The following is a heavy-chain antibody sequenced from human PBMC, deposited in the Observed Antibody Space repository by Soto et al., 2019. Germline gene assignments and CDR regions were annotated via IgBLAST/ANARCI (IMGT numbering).Heavy chain of an antibody. CDR2: IIPIFGTA. CDR3: ATMKGGSQYYYSGLDV. J-gene: IGHJ6*02. V-gene: IGHV1-69*12. D-gene: IGHD3-10*01. CDR1: GGTFSSYA. Sequence: QVQLVQSGAEVKKPGSSVKVSCKASGGTFSSYAISWVRQAPGLGLEWMGGIIPIFGTADYAQKFQGRVTITADASTSTAYMELSSLRSEDTAVYYCATMKGGSQYYYSGLDVWGQGTTVTVSS.